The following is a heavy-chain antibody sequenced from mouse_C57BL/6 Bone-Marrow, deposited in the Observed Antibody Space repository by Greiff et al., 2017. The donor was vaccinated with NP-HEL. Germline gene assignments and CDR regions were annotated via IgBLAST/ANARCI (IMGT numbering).Heavy chain of an antibody. D-gene: IGHD1-1*01. CDR1: GYTFTSYW. CDR2: IYPGSGST. V-gene: IGHV1-55*01. Sequence: LQQPGAELVKPGASVKMSCKASGYTFTSYWITWVKQRPGQGLEWIGDIYPGSGSTNYNEKFKSKATLTVDTSSSTAYMQLSSLTSEDSAVYYCARYYYGSSYYFDYWGQGTTLTVSS. CDR3: ARYYYGSSYYFDY. J-gene: IGHJ2*01.